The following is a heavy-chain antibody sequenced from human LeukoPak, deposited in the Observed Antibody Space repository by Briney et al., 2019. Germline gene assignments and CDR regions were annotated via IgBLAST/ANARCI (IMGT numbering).Heavy chain of an antibody. CDR1: GYTLTELS. CDR3: ATAPPYYYGSGSYSP. V-gene: IGHV1-24*01. J-gene: IGHJ5*02. Sequence: ASVKVSCKVSGYTLTELSMHWVRQAPGKGLEWMGGFDPEDGETIYAQKFQGRVTMTEDTSTDTAYTELSSLRSEDTAVYYCATAPPYYYGSGSYSPWGQGTLVTVSS. CDR2: FDPEDGET. D-gene: IGHD3-10*01.